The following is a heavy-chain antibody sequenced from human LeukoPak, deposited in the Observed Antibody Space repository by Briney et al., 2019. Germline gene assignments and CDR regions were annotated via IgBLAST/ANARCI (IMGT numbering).Heavy chain of an antibody. CDR2: IHPNSGGI. CDR3: GRKSANRKTSEFDY. J-gene: IGHJ4*02. D-gene: IGHD1-14*01. Sequence: ASVTVSCKSSGYTFTNYGFSWVRQAPGQGLEWMGWIHPNSGGIKYAQKFQGRVTMTRDTSISTAYMELSGLTSDDTAVYYCGRKSANRKTSEFDYWGQGTLVTVSS. V-gene: IGHV1-2*02. CDR1: GYTFTNYG.